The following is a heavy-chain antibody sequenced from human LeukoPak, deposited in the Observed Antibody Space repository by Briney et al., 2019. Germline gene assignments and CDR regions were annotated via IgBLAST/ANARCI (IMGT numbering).Heavy chain of an antibody. V-gene: IGHV3-23*01. J-gene: IGHJ4*02. Sequence: GGSLRLSCAASGLTFSRYAMSWVRQAPGKGLEWVSGVSTSGGSTYYADSVKGRFTISRDNSKNTLHLQMNSLRAEDTAVYYCTTGSGWYSPDYWGQGTLVTVSS. D-gene: IGHD6-19*01. CDR1: GLTFSRYA. CDR2: VSTSGGST. CDR3: TTGSGWYSPDY.